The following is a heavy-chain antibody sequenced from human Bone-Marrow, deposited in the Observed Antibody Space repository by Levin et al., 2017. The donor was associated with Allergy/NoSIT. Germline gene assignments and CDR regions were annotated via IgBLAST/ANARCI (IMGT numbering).Heavy chain of an antibody. V-gene: IGHV1-2*02. D-gene: IGHD3-9*01. J-gene: IGHJ4*02. CDR2: INPKSGAP. Sequence: ASVKVSCKASGYTFTHYFIHWVRQAPGQGLEWVGWINPKSGAPNYGQKFQGRVTLTRDTSISTAYLDLSSVTSDDTAVYYCAILKPVFCVDFWGQGTLVTVSS. CDR3: AILKPVFCVDF. CDR1: GYTFTHYF.